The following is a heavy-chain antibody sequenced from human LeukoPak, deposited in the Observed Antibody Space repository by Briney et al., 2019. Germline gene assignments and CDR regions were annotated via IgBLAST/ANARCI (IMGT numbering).Heavy chain of an antibody. CDR2: ISNSGSTI. Sequence: PGGSLRLSCAASGFTFSGYSINWVRQAPGKGLEWVSYISNSGSTIYYADSVKGRFTISRDNAKNSLYLRMNSLTDEDTAVYYCARDGSSSWYLEYYFDYWGQGTLVTVSS. CDR1: GFTFSGYS. V-gene: IGHV3-48*02. CDR3: ARDGSSSWYLEYYFDY. J-gene: IGHJ4*02. D-gene: IGHD6-13*01.